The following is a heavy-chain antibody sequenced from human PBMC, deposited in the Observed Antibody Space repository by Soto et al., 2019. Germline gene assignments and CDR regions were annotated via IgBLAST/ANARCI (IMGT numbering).Heavy chain of an antibody. CDR2: IHFNGST. CDR3: ARDRWSGFYHRYFHYGVDV. V-gene: IGHV4-31*03. CDR1: GGSITSGGSY. Sequence: QVQLHESGPGLVKPSRTLSLMCTVSGGSITSGGSYWTWIRQHPGKGLEWLGNIHFNGSTFYNPSLKSRITLSLDTSDNQFSLRLTSVTAADTAVYYCARDRWSGFYHRYFHYGVDVWGQGTTVTVSS. J-gene: IGHJ6*02. D-gene: IGHD3-3*01.